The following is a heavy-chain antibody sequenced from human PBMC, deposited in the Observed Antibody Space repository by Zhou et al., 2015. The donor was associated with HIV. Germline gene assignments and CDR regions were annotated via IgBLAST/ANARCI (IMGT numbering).Heavy chain of an antibody. CDR2: INAGNGNT. D-gene: IGHD6-19*01. CDR1: GYTFTSYA. Sequence: QVQLVQSGAEEKKPGASVKVSCKASGYTFTSYAMHWVRQAPGQRLEWMGWINAGNGNTKYSQKFQGRVTITRDTSASTAYMELSSLRSEDTAVYYCARDLPGAVAGSSDAFDIWGQGTMVTVSS. J-gene: IGHJ3*02. CDR3: ARDLPGAVAGSSDAFDI. V-gene: IGHV1-3*05.